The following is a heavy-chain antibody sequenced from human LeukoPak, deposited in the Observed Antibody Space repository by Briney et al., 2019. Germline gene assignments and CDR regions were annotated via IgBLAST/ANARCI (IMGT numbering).Heavy chain of an antibody. D-gene: IGHD1-26*01. CDR3: VVGRNYFDY. Sequence: PGGSLRLSCAASGFTFSSYSMNWVRQAPGKGLEWVAVISYDGSNKYYADSVKGRFTISRDNSKNTLYLQMNSLRAEDTAVYYCVVGRNYFDYWGQGTLVTVSS. CDR1: GFTFSSYS. J-gene: IGHJ4*02. CDR2: ISYDGSNK. V-gene: IGHV3-30*03.